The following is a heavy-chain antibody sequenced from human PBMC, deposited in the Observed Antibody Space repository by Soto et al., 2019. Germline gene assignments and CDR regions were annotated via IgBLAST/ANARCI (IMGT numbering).Heavy chain of an antibody. V-gene: IGHV4-4*02. J-gene: IGHJ5*02. Sequence: PSETLSLTCAVSGGYISSSNWWSWVRQPPGKGLEWIGEIYHSGSTYYNPSLKSRVTISVDKSKNQFSLKLSSVTAADTAVYYCASVAKTINWPDNWGQGTLVPVSS. CDR3: ASVAKTINWPDN. CDR2: IYHSGST. CDR1: GGYISSSNW.